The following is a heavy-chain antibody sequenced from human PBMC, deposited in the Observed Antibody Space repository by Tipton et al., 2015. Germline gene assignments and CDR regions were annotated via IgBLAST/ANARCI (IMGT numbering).Heavy chain of an antibody. D-gene: IGHD4-17*01. CDR2: ISWNSGSR. V-gene: IGHV3-9*01. Sequence: SLRLSCAASGFIFDDYAMQWVRQAPGKGLEWVSGISWNSGSRVYADSVKGRFTISRDNAKNSLYLQMNSLRAEDTAVYYCAKGVLVTTSDLDYWGQGTLVTVSS. CDR3: AKGVLVTTSDLDY. J-gene: IGHJ4*02. CDR1: GFIFDDYA.